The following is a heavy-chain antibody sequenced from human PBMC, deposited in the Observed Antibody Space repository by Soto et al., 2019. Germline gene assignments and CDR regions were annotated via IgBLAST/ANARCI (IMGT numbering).Heavy chain of an antibody. Sequence: PSETLSLTCTVSGGSISSSSYYCGWIRQPPGKGLEWIGSIYYSGSTYYNPSLKSRVTISVDTSKNQFSLKLSSVTAADTAVYYCARHGMDYYDSSGYYYYPYYFAYWGQRTLDPVSS. J-gene: IGHJ4*01. D-gene: IGHD3-22*01. CDR1: GGSISSSSYY. CDR3: ARHGMDYYDSSGYYYYPYYFAY. CDR2: IYYSGST. V-gene: IGHV4-39*01.